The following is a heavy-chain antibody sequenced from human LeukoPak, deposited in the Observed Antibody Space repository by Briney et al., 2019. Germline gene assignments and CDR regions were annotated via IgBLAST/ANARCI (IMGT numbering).Heavy chain of an antibody. Sequence: PGGSLRLSCAASGFTFRNAWMSWVRQAPGKGLEWVSAISGSGGSTYYADSVKGRFTISRDNSKNTLYLQMNSLRAEDTAVYYCAKDRMAPSPYYFDYWGQGTLVTVSS. J-gene: IGHJ4*02. CDR2: ISGSGGST. CDR3: AKDRMAPSPYYFDY. CDR1: GFTFRNAW. D-gene: IGHD2-2*01. V-gene: IGHV3-23*01.